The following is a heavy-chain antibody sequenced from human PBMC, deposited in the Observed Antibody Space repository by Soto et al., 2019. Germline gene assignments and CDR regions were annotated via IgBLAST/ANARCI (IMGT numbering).Heavy chain of an antibody. CDR1: GFTFSSYA. CDR2: ISSDGSDK. J-gene: IGHJ4*02. V-gene: IGHV3-30-3*01. D-gene: IGHD2-2*01. Sequence: QVQLVESGGGVVQPGRSLRLSCAVSGFTFSSYAMYWVRQAPGKGLEWVALISSDGSDKYYADSVRGRFTISRDNYRNTLYLDMDSLRADDSCVFHCAKYHNHGTTGFFWTFDNLGQGTLVIVSS. CDR3: AKYHNHGTTGFFWTFDN.